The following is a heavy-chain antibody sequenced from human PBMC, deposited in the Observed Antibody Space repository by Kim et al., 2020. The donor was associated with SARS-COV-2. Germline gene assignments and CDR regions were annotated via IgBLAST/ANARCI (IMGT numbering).Heavy chain of an antibody. CDR1: GYSFTHYY. V-gene: IGHV5-51*01. CDR2: IYPGDSEI. J-gene: IGHJ4*02. D-gene: IGHD1-26*01. CDR3: ARRPHSGTYSYYFDY. Sequence: GASLQISCTVSGYSFTHYYIAWLRQMPGKGLQCMGFIYPGDSEIRYSPSFQGQVTISADKSVNTAYLQWSSLRASDTAMYYCARRPHSGTYSYYFDYWGQGTLVTVAS.